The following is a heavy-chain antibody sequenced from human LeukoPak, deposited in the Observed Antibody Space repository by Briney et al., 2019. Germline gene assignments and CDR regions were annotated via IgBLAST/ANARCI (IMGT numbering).Heavy chain of an antibody. J-gene: IGHJ4*02. CDR1: GYTFTSYY. CDR2: TDPIGGST. CDR3: ARWTTTYLDY. D-gene: IGHD4-11*01. V-gene: IGHV1-46*01. Sequence: GASVKVSCKASGYTFTSYYIHWVRQAPGQGLEWMGITDPIGGSTNYAQKFQGRVTMTRDTSTSTVYMELSSLRSEDSAVYYCARWTTTYLDYWGQGILVTVSS.